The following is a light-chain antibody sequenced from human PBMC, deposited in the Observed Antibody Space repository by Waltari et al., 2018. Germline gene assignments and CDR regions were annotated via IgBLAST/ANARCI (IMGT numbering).Light chain of an antibody. J-gene: IGKJ4*01. V-gene: IGKV3-11*01. CDR3: QQRSIWPLT. CDR1: KNIGNN. CDR2: DTF. Sequence: TQSPATLSVSPGESATLSCRASKNIGNNLAWYQQTPGQAPRLLIFDTFKRATGIPARFSGSGYGTDFTLTINSLETEDFALYYCQQRSIWPLTFGGGTKVDVK.